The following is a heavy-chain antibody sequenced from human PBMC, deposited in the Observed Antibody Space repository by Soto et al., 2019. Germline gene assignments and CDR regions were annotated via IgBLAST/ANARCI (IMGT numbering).Heavy chain of an antibody. CDR1: GGSFSGCY. CDR3: ARGTGVGYYYGMDV. CDR2: INHSASN. Sequence: PSETLSLTCAVYGGSFSGCYCNWIRQPPGKVLECIGEINHSASNNYNPSLKSRVTISVDTSKNQFSLELSSVTAADTAVYYCARGTGVGYYYGMDVWGQGTTVTVSS. D-gene: IGHD2-8*01. J-gene: IGHJ6*02. V-gene: IGHV4-34*01.